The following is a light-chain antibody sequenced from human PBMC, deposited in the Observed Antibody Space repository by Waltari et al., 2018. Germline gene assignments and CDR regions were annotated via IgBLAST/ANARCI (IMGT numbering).Light chain of an antibody. Sequence: DIQMTQSPSSVSASVGDRVTITCRASQGISTSLAWYQQRPGKAPKVLIYSSSSLQSGVPSRFSGSGSGTDFTLTIDGLQPEDFATYYCQQGNSFPPTFGQGTKVEIK. CDR3: QQGNSFPPT. CDR2: SSS. CDR1: QGISTS. V-gene: IGKV1-12*01. J-gene: IGKJ1*01.